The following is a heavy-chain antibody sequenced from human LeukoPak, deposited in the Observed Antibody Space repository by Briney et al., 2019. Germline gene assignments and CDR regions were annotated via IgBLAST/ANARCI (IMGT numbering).Heavy chain of an antibody. Sequence: GGSLRLSCAVSGFTFSSYSMHWIRQAPGKGLEWVSYISGSSRTMYYVDSVKGRFTISRDNAKNSLYLQMNSLRAGDTAVYYCARDLGLYDYGGNIDYWGQGTLVTVSS. V-gene: IGHV3-48*04. CDR2: ISGSSRTM. CDR1: GFTFSSYS. D-gene: IGHD4-23*01. CDR3: ARDLGLYDYGGNIDY. J-gene: IGHJ4*02.